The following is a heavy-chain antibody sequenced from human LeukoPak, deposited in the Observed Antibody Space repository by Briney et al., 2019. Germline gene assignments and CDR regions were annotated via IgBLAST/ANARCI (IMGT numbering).Heavy chain of an antibody. D-gene: IGHD7-27*01. J-gene: IGHJ4*02. V-gene: IGHV1-46*01. CDR1: GYTFTSYY. Sequence: ASVKVSCKASGYTFTSYYMHWVRQAPGQGPEWMGIINPSGGSTSYAQKFQGRVTMTRDTSTSTVYMELSSLRSEDTAVYYCARDRFKWGPMDYFDSWGQGTRVTVSS. CDR3: ARDRFKWGPMDYFDS. CDR2: INPSGGST.